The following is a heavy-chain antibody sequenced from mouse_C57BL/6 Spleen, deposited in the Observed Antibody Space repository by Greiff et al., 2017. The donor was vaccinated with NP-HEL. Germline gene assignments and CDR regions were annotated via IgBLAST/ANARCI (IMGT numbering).Heavy chain of an antibody. Sequence: VQLQQSGAELMKPGASVKLSCKATGYTFTGYWIEWVKQRPGHGLEWIGEILPGSGSTNYNEKFKGKATFTADTSTNTAYMQPSSLTTEDSAIYYSARENYYGNSWLAYWGQGTLVTVSA. J-gene: IGHJ3*01. V-gene: IGHV1-9*01. CDR2: ILPGSGST. D-gene: IGHD2-1*01. CDR3: ARENYYGNSWLAY. CDR1: GYTFTGYW.